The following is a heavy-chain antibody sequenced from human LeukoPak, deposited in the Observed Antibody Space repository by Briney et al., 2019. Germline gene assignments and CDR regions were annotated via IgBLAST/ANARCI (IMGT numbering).Heavy chain of an antibody. CDR3: AVSWNLEGFFDK. CDR1: GFTFSNYW. V-gene: IGHV3-7*01. CDR2: IKQDGSEK. J-gene: IGHJ4*03. D-gene: IGHD1-7*01. Sequence: GGSLRLSCAVSGFTFSNYWMSWVRQAPGKGLEWVANIKQDGSEKHYVDSVEGRFTISRDNAKNSLYLQMNSLRAEDTADYYCAVSWNLEGFFDKWGQGTVVTVSS.